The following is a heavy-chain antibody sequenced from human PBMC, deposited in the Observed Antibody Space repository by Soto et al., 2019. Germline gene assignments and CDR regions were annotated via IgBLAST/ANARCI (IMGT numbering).Heavy chain of an antibody. V-gene: IGHV4-59*01. J-gene: IGHJ5*02. CDR1: GGSISNYY. D-gene: IGHD3-9*01. CDR2: VYYSGST. CDR3: VRDYLLTGFDP. Sequence: SETLSLTCTVSGGSISNYYWTWVRQPPGKGLEWTGYVYYSGSTNYNPSLESRVTISIDASKNQFSLKMKSVTAADTAVYYCVRDYLLTGFDPWGQGALVTVSS.